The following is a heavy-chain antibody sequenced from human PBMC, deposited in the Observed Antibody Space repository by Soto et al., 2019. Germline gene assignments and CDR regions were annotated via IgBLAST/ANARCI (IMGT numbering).Heavy chain of an antibody. D-gene: IGHD1-26*01. V-gene: IGHV3-30*17. J-gene: IGHJ4*02. CDR3: ARDPTGGYFHYDY. CDR2: VSDDGSEQ. Sequence: EGTLRRSGAASGFSLRDYGMHWVRQAPGKGLEYVAAVSDDGSEQYYADSVRGRFTISRDNSKNTVYLQLDSLTTGDTAVYYCARDPTGGYFHYDYWGQGALVTVSS. CDR1: GFSLRDYG.